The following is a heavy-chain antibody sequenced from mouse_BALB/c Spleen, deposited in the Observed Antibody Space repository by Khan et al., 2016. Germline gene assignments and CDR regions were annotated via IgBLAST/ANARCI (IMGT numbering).Heavy chain of an antibody. J-gene: IGHJ3*01. V-gene: IGHV1-9*01. CDR2: ILPGTDST. D-gene: IGHD6-1*01. Sequence: QVQLKQSGAELMKPGASVKISCKASGYTFSRYWIRWRKERPGHGLEWIGEILPGTDSTNYNDKFKGKAAYTAESSSSTAYIQLNSLTSEDSAVYYYARGASWGQGNMVTVSA. CDR1: GYTFSRYW. CDR3: ARGAS.